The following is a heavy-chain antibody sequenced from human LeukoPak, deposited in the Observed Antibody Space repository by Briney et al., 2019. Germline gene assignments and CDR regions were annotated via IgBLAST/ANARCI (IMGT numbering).Heavy chain of an antibody. CDR2: IYHSGST. CDR1: GYSISSGYY. D-gene: IGHD6-19*01. Sequence: SETLSLTCAVSGYSISSGYYWGWIRQPPGKGLEWIGSIYHSGSTYYNPSLKSRVTISVDTSKNQFSLKLSSVTAADTAVYYSARTSSGWPNFDYWGQGTLVTVSS. J-gene: IGHJ4*02. V-gene: IGHV4-38-2*01. CDR3: ARTSSGWPNFDY.